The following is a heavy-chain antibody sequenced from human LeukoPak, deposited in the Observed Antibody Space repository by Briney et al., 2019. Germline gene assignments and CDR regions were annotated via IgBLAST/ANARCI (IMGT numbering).Heavy chain of an antibody. V-gene: IGHV1-8*02. CDR1: GYTFTSYD. J-gene: IGHJ6*02. D-gene: IGHD2-15*01. CDR2: MNPNSGNT. Sequence: ASVKVSCKASGYTFTSYDINWVRQATGQGLEWMGWMNPNSGNTGYAQKFQGRVTMTGETSINTAYMERSSLRSEGTAVYYCARAYCSGGSCYSGYYYYGMDVWGQGTTVTVSS. CDR3: ARAYCSGGSCYSGYYYYGMDV.